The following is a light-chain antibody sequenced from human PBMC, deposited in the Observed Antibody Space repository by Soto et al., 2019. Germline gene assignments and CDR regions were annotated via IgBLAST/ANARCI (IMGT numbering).Light chain of an antibody. CDR1: QSVSSSQ. J-gene: IGKJ5*01. Sequence: EIVLTHSPGTLSLCPWEVATLSCRAGQSVSSSQLAWYQQKPGQAPRLLVYGASSRATGIPERFSGSVSETDFTLSISRLEPEDFAVSYCQHYGNSPLTFGQGTRWRL. CDR3: QHYGNSPLT. V-gene: IGKV3-20*01. CDR2: GAS.